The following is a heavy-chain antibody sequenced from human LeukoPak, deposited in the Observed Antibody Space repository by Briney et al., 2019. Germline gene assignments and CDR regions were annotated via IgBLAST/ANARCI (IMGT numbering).Heavy chain of an antibody. D-gene: IGHD1-26*01. CDR1: GGSISGYY. J-gene: IGHJ4*02. Sequence: PSETLSLTCTASGGSISGYYWSWIRQPPGKKLEWIAYIYYSGSTNYNPSLKSRVTISVDTSKNQFSLKLSSVIAADTAVYYCARGVGATWYFDYWGQGTLATVSS. V-gene: IGHV4-59*01. CDR2: IYYSGST. CDR3: ARGVGATWYFDY.